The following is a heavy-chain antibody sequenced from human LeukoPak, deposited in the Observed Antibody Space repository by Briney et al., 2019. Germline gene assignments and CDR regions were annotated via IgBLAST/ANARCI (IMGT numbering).Heavy chain of an antibody. CDR3: ARCTGGGSCYGVRY. Sequence: ASVKVSCKASGYTFTGYYMHWVRRAPGQGLEWMGRINPNSGGTNYAQKLQGRVTMTTDTSTSTAYMELRSLRSDDTAVYYCARCTGGGSCYGVRYWGQGTLVTVSS. CDR2: INPNSGGT. D-gene: IGHD2-15*01. V-gene: IGHV1-2*06. J-gene: IGHJ4*02. CDR1: GYTFTGYY.